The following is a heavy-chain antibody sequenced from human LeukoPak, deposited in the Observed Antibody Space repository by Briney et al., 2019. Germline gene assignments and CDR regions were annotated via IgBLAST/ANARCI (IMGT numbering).Heavy chain of an antibody. V-gene: IGHV4-34*01. CDR3: ARVPLGGISQYGNAFDI. D-gene: IGHD6-19*01. Sequence: SETLSLTCAVYGGSFSGYYWGWIRQPPGKGLEWIGEINHSGSTNYNPSLKSRVTISVDTSKNHFSLNLRSVTAADTAVYYCARVPLGGISQYGNAFDIWGQGTMVTVSS. J-gene: IGHJ3*02. CDR2: INHSGST. CDR1: GGSFSGYY.